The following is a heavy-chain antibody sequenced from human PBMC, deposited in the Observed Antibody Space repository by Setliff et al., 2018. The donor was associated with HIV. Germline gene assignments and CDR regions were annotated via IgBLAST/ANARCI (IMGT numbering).Heavy chain of an antibody. CDR2: IYYSVTT. D-gene: IGHD2-21*02. V-gene: IGHV4-38-2*02. CDR1: GYSISSGYY. CDR3: ARDYCGGDCYFPYYYGMDV. J-gene: IGHJ6*02. Sequence: SETLSLTCAVSGYSISSGYYWGWIRQPPGKGLEWIGSIYYSVTTYYNPSLKSRVTISVDTSKNQFSLKLSSVTAADTAVYYCARDYCGGDCYFPYYYGMDVWGQWTTVTVSS.